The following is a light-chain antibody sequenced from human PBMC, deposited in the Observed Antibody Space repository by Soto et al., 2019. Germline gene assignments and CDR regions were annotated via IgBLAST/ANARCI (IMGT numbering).Light chain of an antibody. CDR2: DVI. Sequence: QSVLTQPASVSGSPGQSITISCTGTSSDIGAYDYVSWYQQHPGKAPKLMIYDVINRPSGVSNRFSGSKSGNTASLTISGLQAEDEADYYCNSYSSSIPYVFGTGTKLTVL. V-gene: IGLV2-14*01. CDR1: SSDIGAYDY. J-gene: IGLJ1*01. CDR3: NSYSSSIPYV.